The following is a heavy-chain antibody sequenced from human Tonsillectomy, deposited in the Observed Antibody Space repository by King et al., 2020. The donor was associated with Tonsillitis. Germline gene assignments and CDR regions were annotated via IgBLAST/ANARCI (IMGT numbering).Heavy chain of an antibody. V-gene: IGHV3-33*01. J-gene: IGHJ4*02. CDR3: ARDGLAALDY. Sequence: VQLVESVGRVVQPGRSLRLSCAASGLRFSSYGMQWVRQAPGKGLEWVAVIWYDGSNKDYADSVKGRFTISRDNSKNTLYLQMNSLRAEDTAVYYCARDGLAALDYWGQGTLVTVSS. CDR2: IWYDGSNK. CDR1: GLRFSSYG. D-gene: IGHD6-13*01.